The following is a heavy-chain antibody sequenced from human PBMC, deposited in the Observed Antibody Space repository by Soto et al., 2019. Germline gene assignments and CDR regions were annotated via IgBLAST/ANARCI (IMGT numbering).Heavy chain of an antibody. J-gene: IGHJ5*02. V-gene: IGHV6-1*01. CDR2: TYYRSKWYN. CDR1: GDSVSSNSAA. Sequence: SPTLSLTCAISGDSVSSNSAAWNWIRQSPSRGLEWLGRTYYRSKWYNDYAVSVKSRITINPDTSKNQFSLQLNSVTPEDTAVYYCARGSRFAGLSWFDPWGQGTLVTVSS. D-gene: IGHD3-3*01. CDR3: ARGSRFAGLSWFDP.